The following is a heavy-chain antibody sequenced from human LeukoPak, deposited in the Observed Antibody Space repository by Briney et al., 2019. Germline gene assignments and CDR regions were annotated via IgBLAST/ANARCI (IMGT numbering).Heavy chain of an antibody. J-gene: IGHJ3*02. CDR2: LYPGDSDT. V-gene: IGHV5-51*01. CDR3: ARSGGYRYPGAFGI. Sequence: WESPKISCKGSRYSFTSYWIGWVRQIPGKGLEGMGSLYPGDSDTRHSPSFQGQVPISADKSISTAYLQWSSLKASGTAMYYCARSGGYRYPGAFGIWGQGTMVTVS. CDR1: RYSFTSYW. D-gene: IGHD5-18*01.